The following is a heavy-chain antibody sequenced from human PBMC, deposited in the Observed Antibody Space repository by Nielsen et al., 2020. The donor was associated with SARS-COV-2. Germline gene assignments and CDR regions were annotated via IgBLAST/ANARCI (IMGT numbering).Heavy chain of an antibody. J-gene: IGHJ4*02. CDR3: ARGRAPLRY. V-gene: IGHV4-38-2*02. CDR1: GYSIIGGYY. CDR2: IYHGGNT. Sequence: GSLRLSCSVSGYSIIGGYYWGWIRQPPGKGLEWIGSIYHGSIYHGGNTQYNPSLKSRVTMSVDTSKNQLSLRLTSVTAADTAVYYCARGRAPLRYWGQGILVTVSS. D-gene: IGHD2-15*01.